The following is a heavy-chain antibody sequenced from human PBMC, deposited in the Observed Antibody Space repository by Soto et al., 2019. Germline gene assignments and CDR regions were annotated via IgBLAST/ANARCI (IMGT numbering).Heavy chain of an antibody. CDR2: IIPIFGTA. D-gene: IGHD3-3*01. V-gene: IGHV1-69*01. J-gene: IGHJ6*02. Sequence: QVQLVQSGAEVKKPGSSVKVSCKASGGTFSSYAISWVRQAPGQGLEWMGGIIPIFGTANYAQKFQGRVTITAEESTSTAYMELSSLRSEDTAVYYCARDDFWSGYSNYYYYGMDVWGQGTTVTVSS. CDR1: GGTFSSYA. CDR3: ARDDFWSGYSNYYYYGMDV.